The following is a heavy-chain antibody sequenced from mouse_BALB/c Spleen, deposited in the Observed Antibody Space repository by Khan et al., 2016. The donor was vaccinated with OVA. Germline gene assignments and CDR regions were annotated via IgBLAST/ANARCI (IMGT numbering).Heavy chain of an antibody. J-gene: IGHJ2*01. Sequence: EVQLQESGPGLVKPSQSLSLTCTVTGYSITSDYAWNWIRQFPGNKLEWMGYISYSGSTSYNPSLESRISIIRVTSKNQFFLQLNSVTTEDTATYYCGSIRFYYRFSFFDYWGQGTTLTVSS. CDR3: GSIRFYYRFSFFDY. V-gene: IGHV3-2*02. CDR1: GYSITSDYA. D-gene: IGHD2-14*01. CDR2: ISYSGST.